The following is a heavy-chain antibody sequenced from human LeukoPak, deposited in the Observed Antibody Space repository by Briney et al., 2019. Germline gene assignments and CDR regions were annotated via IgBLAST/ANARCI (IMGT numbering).Heavy chain of an antibody. CDR1: GDTVSNKNAA. Sequence: SQTLSLTCAISGDTVSNKNAAWNWIRQSPSRGLEWLGRTYYRSKWYNDYAVSVKSRITINPDTSKNQFSLQLNSVTPEDTAVYYCTHSSSWYWYFDLWGRGTLVTVSS. V-gene: IGHV6-1*01. D-gene: IGHD6-13*01. CDR2: TYYRSKWYN. J-gene: IGHJ2*01. CDR3: THSSSWYWYFDL.